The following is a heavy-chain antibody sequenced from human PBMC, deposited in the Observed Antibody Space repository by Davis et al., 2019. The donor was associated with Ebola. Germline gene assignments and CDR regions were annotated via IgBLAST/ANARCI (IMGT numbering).Heavy chain of an antibody. CDR1: GFTFSSYG. V-gene: IGHV3-33*01. CDR2: IWYDGSNK. D-gene: IGHD5-18*01. Sequence: GESLKISCAASGFTFSSYGMHWVRQAPGKGLEWVAVIWYDGSNKYYADSVKGRFTISRDNSKNTLYLQMNSLRAEDTAVYYCARDLSGYSYGYPPYYYYGMDVWGQGTTVTVSS. J-gene: IGHJ6*02. CDR3: ARDLSGYSYGYPPYYYYGMDV.